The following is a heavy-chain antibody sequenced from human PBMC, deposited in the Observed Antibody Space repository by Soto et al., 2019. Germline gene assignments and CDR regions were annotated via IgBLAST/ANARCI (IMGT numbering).Heavy chain of an antibody. J-gene: IGHJ5*02. V-gene: IGHV4-31*03. Sequence: LSLTCTVSGGSISSGGYYWSWIRQHPGKGLEWIGYIYYSGSTYYNPSLKSRVTISVDKSKNQFSLKLSSVTAADTAVYYCARDQLEGNWFDPWGQGTLVTVSS. CDR2: IYYSGST. D-gene: IGHD1-1*01. CDR1: GGSISSGGYY. CDR3: ARDQLEGNWFDP.